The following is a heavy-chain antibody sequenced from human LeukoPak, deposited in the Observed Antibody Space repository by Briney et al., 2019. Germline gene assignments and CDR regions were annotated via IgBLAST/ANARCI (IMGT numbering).Heavy chain of an antibody. Sequence: SETLSLTCTVSGVSISSYYWSRIRQPPGKRPEWIGYIYYSGSTNYNPSLKSRVTISVDMSKNQFSLKLNSVTAADTAVYYCARANYFDYWGQGTLVTVSS. CDR1: GVSISSYY. J-gene: IGHJ4*02. CDR3: ARANYFDY. CDR2: IYYSGST. V-gene: IGHV4-59*01.